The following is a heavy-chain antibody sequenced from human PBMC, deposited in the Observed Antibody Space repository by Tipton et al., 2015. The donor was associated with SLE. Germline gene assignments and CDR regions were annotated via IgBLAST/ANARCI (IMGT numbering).Heavy chain of an antibody. CDR1: GYSISSGYY. V-gene: IGHV4-38-2*02. CDR2: INHSGST. J-gene: IGHJ5*02. Sequence: TLSLTCTVSGYSISSGYYWSWIRQPPGKGLEWIGEINHSGSTNYNPSLKSRVTISVDTSKNQFSLKLSSVTAADTAVYYCARDDMTTVTTDFQNDWFDPWGQGTLVTVSS. CDR3: ARDDMTTVTTDFQNDWFDP. D-gene: IGHD4-17*01.